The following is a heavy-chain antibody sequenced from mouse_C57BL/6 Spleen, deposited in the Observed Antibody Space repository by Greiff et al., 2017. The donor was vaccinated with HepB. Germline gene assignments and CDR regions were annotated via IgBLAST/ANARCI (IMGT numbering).Heavy chain of an antibody. CDR2: IYPRSGNT. V-gene: IGHV1-81*01. J-gene: IGHJ2*01. D-gene: IGHD4-1*01. CDR1: GYTFTSYG. Sequence: QVHVKQSGAELARPGASVKLSCKASGYTFTSYGISWVKQRTGQGLEWIGEIYPRSGNTYYNEKFKGKATLTADKSSSTAYMELRSLTSEDSAVYFCARKTGAYFDYWGQGTTLTVSS. CDR3: ARKTGAYFDY.